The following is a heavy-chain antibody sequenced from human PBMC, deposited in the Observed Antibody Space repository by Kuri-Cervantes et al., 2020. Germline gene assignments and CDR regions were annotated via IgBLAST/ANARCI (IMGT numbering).Heavy chain of an antibody. Sequence: GGSLRLSCAASGFTFSSYAMSWVRQAQGKGLEWVAVISYDGSNKYYADSVEGRFTISRDNSKNTLYLQMNSLRAEDTAVCYCARESTVGATTCFDYWGQGTLVTVSS. J-gene: IGHJ4*02. CDR1: GFTFSSYA. CDR2: ISYDGSNK. CDR3: ARESTVGATTCFDY. D-gene: IGHD1-26*01. V-gene: IGHV3-30-3*01.